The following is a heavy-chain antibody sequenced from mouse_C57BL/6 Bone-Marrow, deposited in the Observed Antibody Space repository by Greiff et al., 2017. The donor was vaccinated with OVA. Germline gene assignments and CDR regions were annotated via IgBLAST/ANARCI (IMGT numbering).Heavy chain of an antibody. CDR3: ARRDWAWFAY. Sequence: QVQLQQPGAELVMPGASVKLSCKASGYTFTSYWMHWVQQPPGQALEWIGEIDPSDSYTNYNQKFKGKFTLTVAQTSSTAYMQLSSLTAEDAAVYYCARRDWAWFAYWGQGTRVTGSA. CDR1: GYTFTSYW. J-gene: IGHJ3*01. CDR2: IDPSDSYT. D-gene: IGHD4-1*01. V-gene: IGHV1-69*01.